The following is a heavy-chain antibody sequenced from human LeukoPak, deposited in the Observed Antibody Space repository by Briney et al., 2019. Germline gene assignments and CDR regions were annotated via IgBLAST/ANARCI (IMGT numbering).Heavy chain of an antibody. D-gene: IGHD3-10*01. CDR2: IYYSGST. J-gene: IGHJ6*02. V-gene: IGHV4-59*02. Sequence: SETLSLTCAVSGGSVSFYYRSWIRQPPGKGLEWIGYIYYSGSTNYNHSLKSRVTISVDTSKNQFSLKVSSVTAADTAVYYCARDARGSSYMDVWGQGTTVTVSS. CDR3: ARDARGSSYMDV. CDR1: GGSVSFYY.